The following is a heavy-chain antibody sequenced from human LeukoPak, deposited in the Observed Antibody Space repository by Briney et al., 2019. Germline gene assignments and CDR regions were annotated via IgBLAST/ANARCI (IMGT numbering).Heavy chain of an antibody. J-gene: IGHJ4*02. CDR2: INHSGST. V-gene: IGHV4-34*01. CDR1: GGSISSHY. CDR3: ARGPLWFGEFLDY. D-gene: IGHD3-10*01. Sequence: SETLSLTCTVSGGSISSHYWSWIRQPPGKGLEWIGEINHSGSTNYNPSLKSRVTISVDTSKNQFSLKLSSVTAADTAVYYCARGPLWFGEFLDYWGQGTLVTVSS.